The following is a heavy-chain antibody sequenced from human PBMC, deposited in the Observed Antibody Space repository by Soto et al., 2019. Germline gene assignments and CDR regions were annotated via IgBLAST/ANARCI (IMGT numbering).Heavy chain of an antibody. Sequence: GASVKVSCKASGGTFSSYAISWVRRAPGQGLEWMGGIIPIFGTANYAQKFQGRVTITADKSTSTAYMELSSLRSEDTAVYYCAREXLVVPAAPYYYYYGMDVWGQGTTVTVSS. CDR2: IIPIFGTA. CDR3: AREXLVVPAAPYYYYYGMDV. D-gene: IGHD2-2*01. CDR1: GGTFSSYA. V-gene: IGHV1-69*06. J-gene: IGHJ6*02.